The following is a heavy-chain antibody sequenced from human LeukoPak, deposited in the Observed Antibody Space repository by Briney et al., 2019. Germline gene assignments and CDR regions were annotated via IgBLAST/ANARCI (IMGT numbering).Heavy chain of an antibody. J-gene: IGHJ1*01. D-gene: IGHD1-26*01. Sequence: GGSLRLSCAASGFTFSSYEMNWVRQAPGKGLEWVSGISWNSGSIGYADSVKGRFTISRDNAKNSLYLQMNSLRAEDTALYYCAKETDRATSRYFQHWGQGTLVTVSS. CDR1: GFTFSSYE. CDR2: ISWNSGSI. CDR3: AKETDRATSRYFQH. V-gene: IGHV3-9*01.